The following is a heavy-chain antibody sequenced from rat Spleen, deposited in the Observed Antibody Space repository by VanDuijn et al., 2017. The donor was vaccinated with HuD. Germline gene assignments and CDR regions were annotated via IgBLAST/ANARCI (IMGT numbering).Heavy chain of an antibody. CDR2: ITNPGDST. V-gene: IGHV5-31*01. CDR1: EFIFNNYW. J-gene: IGHJ2*01. D-gene: IGHD1-11*01. CDR3: ARRNYVGSFFDY. Sequence: EVQLVESGGGLVQPGRSLKLSCVASEFIFNNYWMAWIRQAPGKGLEWIASITNPGDSTFYPDSVQGRFTISRDNAKSTLYLQMISLRSEDTATYYCARRNYVGSFFDYWGQGVMVTVSS.